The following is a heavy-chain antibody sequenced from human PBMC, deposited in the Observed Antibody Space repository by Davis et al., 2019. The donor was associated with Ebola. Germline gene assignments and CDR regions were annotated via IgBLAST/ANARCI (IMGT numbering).Heavy chain of an antibody. CDR3: ARFGGYSDAFDI. J-gene: IGHJ3*02. CDR2: IYYSGST. CDR1: GGSISSSNW. Sequence: PSETLSLTCAVSGGSISSSNWWSWVRQPPGKGLERLGEIYYSGSTNYNPSLKSRVTMSVDKSKNQFSLKLNSVTAADTAVYYCARFGGYSDAFDIWGQGTMVTVSS. D-gene: IGHD2-21*01. V-gene: IGHV4-4*02.